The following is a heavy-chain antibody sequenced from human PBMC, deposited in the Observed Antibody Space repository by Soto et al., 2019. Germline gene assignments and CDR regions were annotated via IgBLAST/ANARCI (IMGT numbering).Heavy chain of an antibody. V-gene: IGHV4-61*01. CDR1: GGSVSSGSYY. CDR2: IYYSGST. Sequence: KASETLSLTCTVSGGSVSSGSYYWSWIRQPPGKGLEWIGYIYYSGSTNYNPSLKSRVTISVDTSKNQFSLKLSSVTAADTAVYYCAREYYYDSSGYYYRVFGYWGQGTLVTVSS. CDR3: AREYYYDSSGYYYRVFGY. J-gene: IGHJ4*02. D-gene: IGHD3-22*01.